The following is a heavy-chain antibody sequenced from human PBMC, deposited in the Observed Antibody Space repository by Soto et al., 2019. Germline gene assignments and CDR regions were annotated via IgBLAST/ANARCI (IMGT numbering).Heavy chain of an antibody. D-gene: IGHD3-22*01. Sequence: SGPTLVNPTQTLTLTCTFSGFSLSTSGMRVSWIRQPPGKAVEWLARIDWADDKSYSISLKTSITISKDTSKNQVVLTMTNMDPVDTAPYYCARFPPHGPYYYDSSGYGMDVWGQGTTVTVSS. CDR2: IDWADDK. CDR3: ARFPPHGPYYYDSSGYGMDV. J-gene: IGHJ6*02. V-gene: IGHV2-70*04. CDR1: GFSLSTSGMR.